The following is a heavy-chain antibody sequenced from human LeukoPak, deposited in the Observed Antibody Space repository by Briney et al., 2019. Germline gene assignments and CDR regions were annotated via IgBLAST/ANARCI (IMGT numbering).Heavy chain of an antibody. CDR3: VRDGGYCSGGTCYHYYYYMDV. D-gene: IGHD2-15*01. CDR1: GFSFSTYW. V-gene: IGHV3-7*01. Sequence: GGSLRLSCAASGFSFSTYWMNWVRQAPGKGLEWVANIKKDGNEKYYVDSVRGRFTISRDNAKNSLYLQMNSLRAEDTAVYYCVRDGGYCSGGTCYHYYYYMDVWGKGTTVTVSS. J-gene: IGHJ6*03. CDR2: IKKDGNEK.